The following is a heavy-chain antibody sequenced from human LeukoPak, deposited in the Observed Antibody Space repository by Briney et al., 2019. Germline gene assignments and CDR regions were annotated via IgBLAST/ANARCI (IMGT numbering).Heavy chain of an antibody. CDR3: ARDDGGYSGYDRLDY. J-gene: IGHJ4*02. CDR1: GFTFSSYE. V-gene: IGHV3-48*03. CDR2: ISSSGSTI. D-gene: IGHD5-12*01. Sequence: GGSLRLSCAASGFTFSSYEMNWVRQAPGKGLEWVSYISSSGSTIYYADSVKGRFTISRDNAKNSLYLQMNGLRAEDTAVYYCARDDGGYSGYDRLDYWGQGTLVAVSS.